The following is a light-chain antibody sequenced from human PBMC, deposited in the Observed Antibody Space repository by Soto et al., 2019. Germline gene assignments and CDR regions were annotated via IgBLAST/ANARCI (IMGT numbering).Light chain of an antibody. V-gene: IGKV1-33*01. Sequence: DIQMTQSPSSLSASVGDRVTITCQASQDISNHLNWYQHKPGEAPKLLIYAASNLETGVPSRFNGRGSGSDFTFTINTLQPEDIAIYYCQHYGSLPYIFGQGTTLEIK. J-gene: IGKJ2*01. CDR1: QDISNH. CDR2: AAS. CDR3: QHYGSLPYI.